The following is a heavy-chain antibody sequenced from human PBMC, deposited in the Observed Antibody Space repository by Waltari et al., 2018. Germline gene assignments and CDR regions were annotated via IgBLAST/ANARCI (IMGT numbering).Heavy chain of an antibody. V-gene: IGHV3-23*01. J-gene: IGHJ5*02. CDR2: ISGSGGST. Sequence: EVQLLESGGGLVQPGGSLRLSCADSGFTFSSYAMSWVRQAPGKGLEWVSAISGSGGSTYYADSVKGRFTISRDNSKNTLYLQMNSLRAEDTAVYYCAKDRETGTTTPGAWFDPWGQGTLVTVSS. CDR1: GFTFSSYA. D-gene: IGHD1-7*01. CDR3: AKDRETGTTTPGAWFDP.